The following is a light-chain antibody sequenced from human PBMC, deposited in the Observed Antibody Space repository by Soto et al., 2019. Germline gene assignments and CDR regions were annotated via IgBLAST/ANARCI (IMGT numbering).Light chain of an antibody. CDR2: DVS. Sequence: QSVLTQPRSVSGSPGQSVTISCTGTSSDVGDYNYVSWYQQHPGKAPKLMIYDVSKRPSGVPVRFSGSKPGNTASLTISGLQAEDEADYYCCSYAGSYSFVFGTGTKLTVL. V-gene: IGLV2-11*01. CDR1: SSDVGDYNY. J-gene: IGLJ1*01. CDR3: CSYAGSYSFV.